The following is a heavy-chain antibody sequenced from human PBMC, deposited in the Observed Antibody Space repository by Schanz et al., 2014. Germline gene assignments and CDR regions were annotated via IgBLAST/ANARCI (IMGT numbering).Heavy chain of an antibody. Sequence: VQLVESGGGLVQPGGSLRLSCSASGFTFSIYAMHWVRQAPGKGLEYVSAISHDGYSTYYADSVKGRFTISRDNSRDTVYLQMNSLRPGDTAVYYCAKDAPYPFDLWGRGTLITVSS. J-gene: IGHJ2*01. CDR3: AKDAPYPFDL. CDR2: ISHDGYST. CDR1: GFTFSIYA. V-gene: IGHV3-64*04.